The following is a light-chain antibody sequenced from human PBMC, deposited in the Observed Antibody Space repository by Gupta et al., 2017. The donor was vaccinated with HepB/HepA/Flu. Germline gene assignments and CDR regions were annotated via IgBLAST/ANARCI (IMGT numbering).Light chain of an antibody. CDR2: QDS. Sequence: SYELTQPPSVSVSPGQTASITCSGDKLGDRYACWYQQKPGQSPVLVIYQDSKRPSGIPWRFSASNSGNTATLTISGTQAMDEADYYCQAWDSNSYVFGTGTKVTVL. V-gene: IGLV3-1*01. CDR1: KLGDRY. CDR3: QAWDSNSYV. J-gene: IGLJ1*01.